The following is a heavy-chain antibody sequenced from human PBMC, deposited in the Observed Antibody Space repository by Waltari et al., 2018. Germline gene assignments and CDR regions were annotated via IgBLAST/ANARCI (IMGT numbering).Heavy chain of an antibody. J-gene: IGHJ4*02. V-gene: IGHV1-46*01. D-gene: IGHD6-19*01. Sequence: QVQLVQSGAEVKKPGASVKVSCKASGYTFTSYSMHWVRQAPGQGLEWMGIINPSGGSTSYAQKFQGRVTMTRDTSTSTVYMELSSLRSEDTAVYYCARAGSSGWYVDYWGQGTLVTVSS. CDR3: ARAGSSGWYVDY. CDR2: INPSGGST. CDR1: GYTFTSYS.